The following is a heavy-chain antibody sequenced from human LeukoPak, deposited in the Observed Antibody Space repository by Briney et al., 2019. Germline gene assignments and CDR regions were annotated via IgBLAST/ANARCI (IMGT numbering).Heavy chain of an antibody. Sequence: GGPLRLSCAASGFTFSSYAMSWVRQAPGKGLEWVSAISGSGGSTYYADSVKGRFTISRDNSKNTLYLQMNSLRAEDTAVYYCAKSLGRWLPYGMDVWGQGTTVTVSS. CDR2: ISGSGGST. V-gene: IGHV3-23*01. CDR3: AKSLGRWLPYGMDV. CDR1: GFTFSSYA. J-gene: IGHJ6*02. D-gene: IGHD5-24*01.